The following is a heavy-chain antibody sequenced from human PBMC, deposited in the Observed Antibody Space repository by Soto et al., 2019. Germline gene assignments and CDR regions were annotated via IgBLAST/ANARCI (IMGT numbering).Heavy chain of an antibody. J-gene: IGHJ6*03. CDR3: ALREVGCSGGGCYSLHYYYYYLGV. CDR1: GFTFSSYA. D-gene: IGHD2-15*01. CDR2: ISGSGGST. Sequence: EVQLLESGGGLVQPGGSLRLSCAASGFTFSSYAMSWVRQAPGKGLEWVSAISGSGGSTYYADSVKGRFTISRDNSTNTLYLQMNRLRAEDTAVYYCALREVGCSGGGCYSLHYYYYYLGVWGKGTTVTVSS. V-gene: IGHV3-23*01.